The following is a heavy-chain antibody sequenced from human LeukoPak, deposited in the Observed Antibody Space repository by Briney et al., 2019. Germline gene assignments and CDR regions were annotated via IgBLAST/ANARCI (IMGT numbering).Heavy chain of an antibody. CDR1: GFTFTTYT. J-gene: IGHJ4*02. CDR3: AREGNSWYDY. D-gene: IGHD6-13*01. CDR2: ISSRSSHI. Sequence: GGSLRLSCAASGFTFTTYTMHWVRQAPGKGLEWVSSISSRSSHIDYTDSVKGRFIISRDNAKNSLYLQMNSLRAEDTAVYYCAREGNSWYDYWGQGTLVTVSS. V-gene: IGHV3-21*01.